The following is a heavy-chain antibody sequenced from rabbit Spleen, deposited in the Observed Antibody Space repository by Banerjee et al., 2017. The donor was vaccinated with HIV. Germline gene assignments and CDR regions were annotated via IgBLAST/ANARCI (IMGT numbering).Heavy chain of an antibody. CDR2: IYTGRGGT. J-gene: IGHJ4*01. CDR1: GFDFSSYS. CDR3: ARDGAGGSYFAL. V-gene: IGHV1S7*01. Sequence: QLEETGGGLVQPGGSLTLSCKTSGFDFSSYSMSWVRQAPGKGLEWIGAIYTGRGGTDYANWVNGRFTISSDNAQYTVDLQMNSLTAADTATYFCARDGAGGSYFALWGPGTLVTVS. D-gene: IGHD8-1*01.